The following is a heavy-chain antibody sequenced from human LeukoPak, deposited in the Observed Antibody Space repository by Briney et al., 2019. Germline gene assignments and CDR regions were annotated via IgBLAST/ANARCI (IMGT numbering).Heavy chain of an antibody. CDR1: GFTFDDYA. J-gene: IGHJ5*02. CDR3: VPYCSSTSCYTGP. Sequence: PGGSLRLSCAASGFTFDDYAMHWVRQAPGKGLEWVSGISWNSGSIGYADSVKGRLTISRDNAKNSLYLQMNSLRAEDTAVYYCVPYCSSTSCYTGPWGQGTLVTVSS. D-gene: IGHD2-2*02. V-gene: IGHV3-9*01. CDR2: ISWNSGSI.